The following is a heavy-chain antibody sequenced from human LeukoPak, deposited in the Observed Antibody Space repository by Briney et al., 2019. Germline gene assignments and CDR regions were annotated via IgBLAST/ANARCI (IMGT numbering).Heavy chain of an antibody. CDR1: GGSISSSIHY. Sequence: SETLSLTFTVSGGSISSSIHYGVWIRQPPGKGLEWIGSIYYSGSTYYNPSLKSRVTISVDTSRTQFSLNLSSVTAADTAVYYCARIQYCTNGVCYNYFDYWGQGTLVTVSS. CDR3: ARIQYCTNGVCYNYFDY. J-gene: IGHJ4*02. V-gene: IGHV4-39*01. CDR2: IYYSGST. D-gene: IGHD2-8*01.